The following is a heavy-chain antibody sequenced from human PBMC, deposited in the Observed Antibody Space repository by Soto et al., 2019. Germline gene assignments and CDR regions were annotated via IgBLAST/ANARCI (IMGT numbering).Heavy chain of an antibody. Sequence: QVHLVQSGAEVKKPGSSVKVSCKASGDPFSRYAISWVRQAPGQGLEWLGGISPLYGRTNYAQRFQGRVTISADGSTGQAYMELSTLRSEDTAIYYGARGFTPAPMTTTDYTFVDNWGQGTLVSVSS. D-gene: IGHD1-1*01. J-gene: IGHJ4*02. V-gene: IGHV1-69*01. CDR3: ARGFTPAPMTTTDYTFVDN. CDR2: ISPLYGRT. CDR1: GDPFSRYA.